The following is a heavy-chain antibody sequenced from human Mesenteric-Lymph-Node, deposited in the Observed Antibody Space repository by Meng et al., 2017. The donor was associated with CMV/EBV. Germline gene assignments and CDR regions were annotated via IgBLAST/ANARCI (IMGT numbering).Heavy chain of an antibody. CDR2: INPNSGGT. CDR1: GYTFTGYY. CDR3: ARHFYGSNSEFDY. D-gene: IGHD4-23*01. Sequence: ASVKVSCKASGYTFTGYYMHWVRQAPGQGLEWMGWINPNSGGTNYAQKYQGRVTMTRDTSISTAYMELSRLSSDDTAVYYCARHFYGSNSEFDYWGQGTLVTVSS. J-gene: IGHJ4*02. V-gene: IGHV1-2*02.